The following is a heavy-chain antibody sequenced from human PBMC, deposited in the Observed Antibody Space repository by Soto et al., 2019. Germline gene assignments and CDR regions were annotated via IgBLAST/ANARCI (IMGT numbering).Heavy chain of an antibody. Sequence: SETLSLTCTVSGGSISSYYWGWIRQPPGKGLEWIGYIYYSGSTNYNPSLKGRVTISVDTSKNQFSLKLSSVTAADTAVYYCARDIAAATWFDPWGQGTLVTVSS. CDR2: IYYSGST. CDR3: ARDIAAATWFDP. J-gene: IGHJ5*02. CDR1: GGSISSYY. D-gene: IGHD6-13*01. V-gene: IGHV4-59*01.